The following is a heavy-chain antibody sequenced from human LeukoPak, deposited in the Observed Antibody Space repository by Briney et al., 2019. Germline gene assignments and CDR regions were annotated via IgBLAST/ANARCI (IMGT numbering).Heavy chain of an antibody. CDR1: GYTFTSYG. Sequence: ASVKVSCKASGYTFTSYGISWVRQAPGQGLEWMGWISAYNGNTSYAQKLQGRVTMTTDTSTSTAYMELRSLTSDDTAVYYCARDSKAGTRPDDWGQGTLVIVSS. CDR2: ISAYNGNT. V-gene: IGHV1-18*01. J-gene: IGHJ4*02. CDR3: ARDSKAGTRPDD.